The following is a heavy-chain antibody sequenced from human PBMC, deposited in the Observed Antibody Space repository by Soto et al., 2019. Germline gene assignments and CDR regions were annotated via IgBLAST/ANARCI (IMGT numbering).Heavy chain of an antibody. Sequence: QVQLVQSGAEVKKPGASVKVSCKASGYTFTSYAMHWVRQAPGQRLEWMGWINAGNGNTKYSQKFQGRVTITRDTSAGTAYMELKSLSSEDTAVYYCAGGQGYCSSTSCPGWFDPWGQGTLVTVSS. D-gene: IGHD2-2*01. V-gene: IGHV1-3*01. J-gene: IGHJ5*02. CDR3: AGGQGYCSSTSCPGWFDP. CDR2: INAGNGNT. CDR1: GYTFTSYA.